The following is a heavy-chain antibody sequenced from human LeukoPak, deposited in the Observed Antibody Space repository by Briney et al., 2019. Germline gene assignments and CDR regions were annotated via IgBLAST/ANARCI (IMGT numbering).Heavy chain of an antibody. CDR2: ISSSSSTI. Sequence: GGSLRLSCAASGFTFSSYSMNWVRQAPGKGLEWVSYISSSSSTIYYADSVKGRFTISRDNSKNSLYLQMNSLRTEDTALYYCAKGRGSSGSWVFDYWGQGTLVTVSS. V-gene: IGHV3-48*04. CDR3: AKGRGSSGSWVFDY. D-gene: IGHD6-19*01. J-gene: IGHJ4*02. CDR1: GFTFSSYS.